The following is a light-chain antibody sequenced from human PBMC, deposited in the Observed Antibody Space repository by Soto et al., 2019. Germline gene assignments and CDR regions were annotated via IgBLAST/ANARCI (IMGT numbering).Light chain of an antibody. V-gene: IGKV3-20*01. CDR2: GAS. Sequence: ALSLSPGTLTLSQGERAALSCRASESVSSSYLAWYQQKPGQAPRLLIYGASNRATGIPDRFSGSGSGTDFTLTISRLEPEDFAVYYCQQYDNSPLTFGGGTKVDIK. CDR3: QQYDNSPLT. J-gene: IGKJ4*01. CDR1: ESVSSSY.